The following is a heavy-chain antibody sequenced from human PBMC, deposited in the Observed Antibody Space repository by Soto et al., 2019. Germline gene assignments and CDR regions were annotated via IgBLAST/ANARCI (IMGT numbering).Heavy chain of an antibody. Sequence: PXQTLSLPWDSSGYSVSSNSGAWNLIRESPSRGLEWLGRTYYRSKWYNDYAVSVKSRITINPDTSKNQFSLQLNSVTPEDTAVYYCARDRSSWEYYYYGLDVSAQGTTVTVSS. V-gene: IGHV6-1*01. CDR1: GYSVSSNSGA. D-gene: IGHD6-6*01. J-gene: IGHJ6*02. CDR2: TYYRSKWYN. CDR3: ARDRSSWEYYYYGLDV.